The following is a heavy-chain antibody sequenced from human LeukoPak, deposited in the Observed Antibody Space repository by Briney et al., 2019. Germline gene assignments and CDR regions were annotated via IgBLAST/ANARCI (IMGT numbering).Heavy chain of an antibody. D-gene: IGHD4-23*01. J-gene: IGHJ4*02. Sequence: GGSLRLSCAASGVTFSSYGINWVRQAPGKGLEWVSAISGSGGSTYYADSVKGRFTISRDNSKNTLYLQMNSLRAEDTAVYYCAIGPGGLFDYWGQGTLVTVSS. V-gene: IGHV3-23*01. CDR3: AIGPGGLFDY. CDR1: GVTFSSYG. CDR2: ISGSGGST.